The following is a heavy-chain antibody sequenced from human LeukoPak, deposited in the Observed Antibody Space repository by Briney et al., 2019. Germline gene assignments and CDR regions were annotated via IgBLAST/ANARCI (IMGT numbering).Heavy chain of an antibody. V-gene: IGHV4-38-2*02. J-gene: IGHJ3*02. CDR2: IYHSGST. Sequence: SETLSLTCTVSGYSISSGYYWGWIRQPPGKGLEWIGSIYHSGSTYYNPSLKSRVTISVDTSKNQFSLKLSSVTAADTAVYYCARAPPRDAFDIWGQGTMVTVSS. CDR3: ARAPPRDAFDI. CDR1: GYSISSGYY.